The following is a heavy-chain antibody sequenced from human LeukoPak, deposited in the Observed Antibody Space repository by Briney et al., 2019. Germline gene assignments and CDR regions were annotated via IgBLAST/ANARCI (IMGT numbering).Heavy chain of an antibody. Sequence: SETLSLTCTVSGGSISSGDYYWSWIRQPPGKGLEWIGYIYYSGSTYYNPSLKSRVTISVDTSKNQFSLKLSSVTAADTAVYYCARDMGYRTFDYWGQGTLVTVSS. CDR3: ARDMGYRTFDY. CDR2: IYYSGST. D-gene: IGHD5-12*01. V-gene: IGHV4-30-4*01. J-gene: IGHJ4*02. CDR1: GGSISSGDYY.